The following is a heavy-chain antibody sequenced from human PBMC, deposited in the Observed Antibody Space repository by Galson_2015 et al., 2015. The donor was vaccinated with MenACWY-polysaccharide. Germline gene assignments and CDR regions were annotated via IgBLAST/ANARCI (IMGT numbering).Heavy chain of an antibody. J-gene: IGHJ3*02. CDR3: AREGSRIVFHAFDI. CDR2: IQYDGSNK. CDR1: GSRVSNYG. V-gene: IGHV3-33*01. Sequence: SLSPSCAASGSRVSNYGMHWVRPAAGEGLGRVADIQYDGSNKVYADSVQGSFTLSRDNYKNTVFLEMKTLGVEDTAVYYCAREGSRIVFHAFDIWVQGTMVTVSS. D-gene: IGHD2-2*01.